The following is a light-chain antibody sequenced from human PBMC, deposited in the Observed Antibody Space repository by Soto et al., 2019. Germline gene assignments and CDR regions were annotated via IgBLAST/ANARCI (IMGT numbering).Light chain of an antibody. J-gene: IGKJ5*01. Sequence: RLTQSPSSLSASVGDTVTISCRASQDISTYLAWYQQKPGKAPTLLIFGASSLHNGVPSRFTGSGSGSEFTLTINRLQPDDFVTYYCQHYTLYSAPFGQGTRV. CDR1: QDISTY. CDR2: GAS. CDR3: QHYTLYSAP. V-gene: IGKV1-5*01.